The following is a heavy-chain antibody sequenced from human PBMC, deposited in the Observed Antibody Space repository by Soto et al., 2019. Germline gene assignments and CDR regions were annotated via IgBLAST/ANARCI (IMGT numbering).Heavy chain of an antibody. J-gene: IGHJ6*03. CDR2: INAGNGNT. CDR3: ASAPYSSSWYDYYYYMDV. Sequence: GASVKVSCKASGYTFTSYAMHWVRQAPGQRLEWMGWINAGNGNTKYSQKFQGRVTITRDTSASTAYMELSSLRSEDTAVYYCASAPYSSSWYDYYYYMDVWGKATTVTVSS. V-gene: IGHV1-3*01. D-gene: IGHD6-6*01. CDR1: GYTFTSYA.